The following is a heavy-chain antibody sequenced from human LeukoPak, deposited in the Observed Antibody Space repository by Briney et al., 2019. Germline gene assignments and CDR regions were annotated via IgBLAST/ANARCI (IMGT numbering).Heavy chain of an antibody. CDR2: ISSSSSYI. CDR3: AVHSPVPDY. J-gene: IGHJ4*02. V-gene: IGHV3-21*01. CDR1: GFTFNNYA. Sequence: GGSLRLSCAASGFTFNNYAMGWVRQAPGKGLEWVSSISSSSSYIYYADSVKGRFTISRDNAKNSLYLQMNSLRAEDTAVYYCAVHSPVPDYWGQGTLVTVSS. D-gene: IGHD3-3*02.